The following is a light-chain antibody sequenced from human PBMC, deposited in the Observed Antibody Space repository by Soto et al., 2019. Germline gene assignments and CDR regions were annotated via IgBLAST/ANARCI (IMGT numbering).Light chain of an antibody. Sequence: SPAQWKKDTISCTGSSSNIGAGYDVHWYQQLPGTAPKLLIYGNSNRPSGVPDRFSGSKSGTSASLAITGLQAEDEADYYCQSYDRSMSGSRVCGTGTKVTVL. J-gene: IGLJ1*01. CDR2: GNS. CDR3: QSYDRSMSGSRV. V-gene: IGLV1-40*01. CDR1: SSNIGAGYD.